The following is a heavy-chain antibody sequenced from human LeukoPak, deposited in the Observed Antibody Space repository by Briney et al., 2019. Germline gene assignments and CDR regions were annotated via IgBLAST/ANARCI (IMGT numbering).Heavy chain of an antibody. CDR2: IYPRDGST. CDR3: ARDQEAFDY. CDR1: GYSFTSNY. Sequence: AASVKVSCTVSGYSFTSNYIHWVRQAPGQGLEWMGMIYPRDGSTSYAQKFQGRVTVTRDTSTSTVHMELSGLRSEDTAVYYCARDQEAFDYWGQGTLVTVSS. V-gene: IGHV1-46*01. J-gene: IGHJ4*02.